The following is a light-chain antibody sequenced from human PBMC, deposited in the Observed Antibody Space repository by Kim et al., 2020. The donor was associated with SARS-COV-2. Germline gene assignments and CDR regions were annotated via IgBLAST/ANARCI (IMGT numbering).Light chain of an antibody. CDR1: SLRSYY. J-gene: IGLJ3*02. CDR3: NSRDSSGNQV. V-gene: IGLV3-19*01. CDR2: GKN. Sequence: SSELTQDPAVSVALGQTVRITCQGDSLRSYYASWYQQKPGQAPVLVIYGKNNRPSGIPDRFSGSSSGNTASLTITGAPAEDEADYYCNSRDSSGNQVFGGGTQLTVL.